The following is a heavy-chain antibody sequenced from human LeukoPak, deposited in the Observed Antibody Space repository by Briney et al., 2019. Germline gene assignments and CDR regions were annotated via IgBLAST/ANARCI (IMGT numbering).Heavy chain of an antibody. D-gene: IGHD2-8*01. J-gene: IGHJ6*03. V-gene: IGHV3-23*01. CDR2: ISGGTT. CDR1: GFTISTYG. CDR3: AKVVGNIVLMVYARYYYYMDV. Sequence: LPGGSLRLSCAASGFTISTYGMSWVRQAPGKGLEWVSSISGGTTYYADSVKGRFTISRDNSKNTLYLQMNSLRAEDTAVYYCAKVVGNIVLMVYARYYYYMDVWGKGTTVTVSS.